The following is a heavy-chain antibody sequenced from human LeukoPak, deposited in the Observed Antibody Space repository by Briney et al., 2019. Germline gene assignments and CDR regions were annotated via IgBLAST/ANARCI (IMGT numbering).Heavy chain of an antibody. Sequence: SETLSLTCTVSGYSISSGYYWDWIRQPPGKGLEWIGSIYHSGSTYYNPSLKSRVTISVDTSKNQSSLKLTSVTAADTAVYYCAGSMVRGVTEIDYWGQGTLVTVSS. CDR2: IYHSGST. CDR3: AGSMVRGVTEIDY. J-gene: IGHJ4*02. D-gene: IGHD3-10*01. CDR1: GYSISSGYY. V-gene: IGHV4-38-2*02.